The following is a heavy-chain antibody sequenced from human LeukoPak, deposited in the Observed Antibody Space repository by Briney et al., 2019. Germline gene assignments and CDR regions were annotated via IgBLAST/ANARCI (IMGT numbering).Heavy chain of an antibody. CDR3: ARHFGTPSVILGFDP. CDR2: IYPGDSDT. V-gene: IGHV5-51*01. Sequence: GESLKISCKGSGYSFTNYWIGWVRQMPGKGLEWMGIIYPGDSDTRYSPSFQGQVTISVDRSISTAYLQWSSLKASDTAMYYCARHFGTPSVILGFDPWGQGTLVTVSS. D-gene: IGHD2-15*01. CDR1: GYSFTNYW. J-gene: IGHJ5*02.